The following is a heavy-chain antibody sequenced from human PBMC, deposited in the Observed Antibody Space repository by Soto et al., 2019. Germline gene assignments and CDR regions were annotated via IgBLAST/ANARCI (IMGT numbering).Heavy chain of an antibody. D-gene: IGHD6-19*01. CDR1: GLTVSRYW. CDR3: ARSLYIRVWSDFDY. CDR2: IKEDGSEK. V-gene: IGHV3-7*05. Sequence: LRLSCAASGLTVSRYWMNWVRQAPGKGLEWVANIKEDGSEKYYVDSVRGRFTISRDNSKNSLYLQMNSLRAEDTALYYCARSLYIRVWSDFDYWGRGTLVTVSS. J-gene: IGHJ4*02.